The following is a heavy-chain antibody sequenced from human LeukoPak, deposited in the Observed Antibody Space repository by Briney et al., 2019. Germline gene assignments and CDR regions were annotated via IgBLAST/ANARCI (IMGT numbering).Heavy chain of an antibody. J-gene: IGHJ4*02. CDR1: GYTFTSYG. Sequence: GASVKVSCKASGYTFTSYGISWVRQAPGQGLEWMGWISAYNGNTTYAQKLQGRVTMTTDTSTSTAYMELRSLRSDDTAVYYCARMKYSSSWYAFVWGVDYWGQGTLVTVSS. CDR2: ISAYNGNT. V-gene: IGHV1-18*01. CDR3: ARMKYSSSWYAFVWGVDY. D-gene: IGHD6-13*01.